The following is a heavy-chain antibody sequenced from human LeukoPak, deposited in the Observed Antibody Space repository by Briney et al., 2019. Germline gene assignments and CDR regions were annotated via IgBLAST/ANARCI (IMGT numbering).Heavy chain of an antibody. CDR1: GFTFSNYW. CDR2: IKEDGSDK. Sequence: GGSLRLSCAASGFTFSNYWMSWVRQTPGKGLEWVANIKEDGSDKYYVDSLKGRFTISRDNAKTSLYLQMNSLRAEDTALYHCAASFGDYVNWFDPWGQGTLVTVSS. D-gene: IGHD4-17*01. J-gene: IGHJ5*02. CDR3: AASFGDYVNWFDP. V-gene: IGHV3-7*03.